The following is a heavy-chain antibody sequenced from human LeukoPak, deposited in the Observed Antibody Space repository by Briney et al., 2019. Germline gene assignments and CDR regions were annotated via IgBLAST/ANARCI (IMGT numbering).Heavy chain of an antibody. CDR2: TSAGNGNT. CDR3: ARDSGSGSNDY. Sequence: ASVKVSCKASGYTFTSYAIHWVRQAPGQRLEWMGWTSAGNGNTKYSQNFQGRVTSISNTSATTAFMELSSLRSEDAAVYYCARDSGSGSNDYWGQGTLVTVSS. D-gene: IGHD1-26*01. J-gene: IGHJ4*02. V-gene: IGHV1-3*01. CDR1: GYTFTSYA.